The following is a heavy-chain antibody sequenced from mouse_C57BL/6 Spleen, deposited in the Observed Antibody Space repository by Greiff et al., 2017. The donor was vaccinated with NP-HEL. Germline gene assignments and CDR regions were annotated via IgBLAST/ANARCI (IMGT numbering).Heavy chain of an antibody. D-gene: IGHD3-2*01. Sequence: QVQLQQSGPELVKPGASVKISCMASGYAFSSSWMNWVKQRPGKGLEWVGRIYSGDGDTTYIWKFKGKATLTTDKSYSTAYMQLSSLTAEDSAIYYCARLRDSYFDCWGQGPTLSVSS. V-gene: IGHV1-82*01. CDR1: GYAFSSSW. J-gene: IGHJ2*01. CDR2: IYSGDGDT. CDR3: ARLRDSYFDC.